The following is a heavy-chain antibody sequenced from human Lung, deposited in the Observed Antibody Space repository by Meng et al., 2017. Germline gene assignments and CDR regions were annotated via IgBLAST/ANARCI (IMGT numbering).Heavy chain of an antibody. CDR3: ARGPTTMAHDFDY. D-gene: IGHD4-11*01. J-gene: IGHJ4*02. Sequence: QGQLQQWGAGLLKPSETLSLTCVVSGGSFSDYYWSWIRQPPGKGLEWIGEINHSGRTNYNPSLESRANISVDTSQNNLSLKLSSVTATDSAVYYCARGPTTMAHDFDYWGQGTLVTVSS. CDR1: GGSFSDYY. V-gene: IGHV4-34*01. CDR2: INHSGRT.